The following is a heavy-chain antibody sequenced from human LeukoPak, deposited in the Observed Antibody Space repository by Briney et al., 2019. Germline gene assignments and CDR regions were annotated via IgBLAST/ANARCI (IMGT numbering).Heavy chain of an antibody. CDR2: IWYDGSNK. CDR1: GFTFSSYG. J-gene: IGHJ6*02. V-gene: IGHV3-33*01. D-gene: IGHD2-2*01. CDR3: ARALGDQPDYYYGMDV. Sequence: GRSLRLSCAASGFTFSSYGMHWVRQAPGKGLEWVAVIWYDGSNKYYADSVKGRFTISRDNADNSLFLQMNSLRAEDTAVYYCARALGDQPDYYYGMDVLGQGTTVTVSS.